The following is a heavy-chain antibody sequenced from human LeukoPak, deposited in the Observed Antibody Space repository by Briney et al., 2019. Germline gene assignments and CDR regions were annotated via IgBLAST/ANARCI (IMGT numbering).Heavy chain of an antibody. D-gene: IGHD3-10*01. Sequence: SETLSLTCTVSGGSISSSSYYWGWIRQPPGKGLEWIGSIYYSGSAYYNPSLKSRVTISVDTSKNQFSLKLSSVTAADTAVYYCARRGFRGLTAFDIWGQGTMVTVSS. CDR3: ARRGFRGLTAFDI. CDR2: IYYSGSA. J-gene: IGHJ3*02. V-gene: IGHV4-39*01. CDR1: GGSISSSSYY.